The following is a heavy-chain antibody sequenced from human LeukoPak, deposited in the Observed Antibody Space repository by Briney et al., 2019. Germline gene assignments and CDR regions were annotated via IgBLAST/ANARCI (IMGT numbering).Heavy chain of an antibody. J-gene: IGHJ3*02. CDR2: ISSYNGNT. CDR3: ARGIRVRSSDAYDT. D-gene: IGHD2-21*01. CDR1: GYTFTSYG. V-gene: IGHV1-18*01. Sequence: ASVTVSCKASGYTFTSYGINWLRQAPGQGLEWMGWISSYNGNTNYAQKLQGRVTITTDTSTSTAYMELRSLRSDDTAVYYCARGIRVRSSDAYDTWGQGTMVTVSS.